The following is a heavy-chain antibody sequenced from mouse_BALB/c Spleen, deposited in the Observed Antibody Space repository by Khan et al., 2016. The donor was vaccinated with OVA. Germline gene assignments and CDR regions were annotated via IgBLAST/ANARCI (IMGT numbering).Heavy chain of an antibody. J-gene: IGHJ4*01. CDR1: GYSITSGYA. V-gene: IGHV3-1*02. Sequence: EVQLQESGPDLVKPSQSLSLTCTVTGYSITSGYAWHWIRQFPGNKLEWMAYIYFSGSINYNPSLKSRISVTRDTSKNQFFLQLNSVTSEDTATYYCTRDCNYMDYWGQGTSVTVSS. CDR2: IYFSGSI. CDR3: TRDCNYMDY. D-gene: IGHD2-1*01.